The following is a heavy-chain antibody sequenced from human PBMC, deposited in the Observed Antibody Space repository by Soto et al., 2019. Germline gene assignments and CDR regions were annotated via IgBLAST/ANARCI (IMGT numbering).Heavy chain of an antibody. J-gene: IGHJ6*02. CDR2: ISSSGDTI. CDR1: EFPFSDYY. CDR3: ARTHRDPDSYYYGMDV. V-gene: IGHV3-11*01. Sequence: QVQLVESGGGLVKPGGSLRLSCAASEFPFSDYYMNWVRQAPGKGLEWVSYISSSGDTIYYADSVKGRFTISRDNAKTSLSLQSTRLSAEDTAVYYWARTHRDPDSYYYGMDVWGQGTTVTVSS.